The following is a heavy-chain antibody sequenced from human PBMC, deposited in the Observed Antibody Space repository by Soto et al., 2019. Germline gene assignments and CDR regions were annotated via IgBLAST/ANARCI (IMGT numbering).Heavy chain of an antibody. V-gene: IGHV1-58*02. J-gene: IGHJ4*02. CDR2: IVLSNGNR. CDR1: GFTFSHSA. D-gene: IGHD3-22*01. Sequence: SVKVSCKASGFTFSHSAMQWVRQARGQSLEWIGWIVLSNGNRNYAQKFQERVTITTDISTNTVFLELRSLKSDDTAIYYCARDRLRGYDSSGFYSWGQGTMVTVSS. CDR3: ARDRLRGYDSSGFYS.